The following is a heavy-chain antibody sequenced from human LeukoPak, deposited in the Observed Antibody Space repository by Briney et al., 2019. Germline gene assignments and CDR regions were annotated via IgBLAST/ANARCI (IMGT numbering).Heavy chain of an antibody. V-gene: IGHV3-11*01. CDR3: ARDIAWQQLAVFDY. CDR1: GFTFSDYY. CDR2: ISSGGGGVI. Sequence: GGSLRLSCVASGFTFSDYYMSWIRQAPGKGLEWISYISSGGGGVIYYADSMKGRFTISRDNAKNSLYLQMNSLTAEDTAVYYCARDIAWQQLAVFDYWGQGTMVTVSS. J-gene: IGHJ4*02. D-gene: IGHD6-13*01.